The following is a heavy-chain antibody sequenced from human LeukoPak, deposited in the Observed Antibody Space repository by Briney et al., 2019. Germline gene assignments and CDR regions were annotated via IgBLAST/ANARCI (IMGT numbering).Heavy chain of an antibody. CDR1: GFTFSSYG. D-gene: IGHD6-6*01. Sequence: GGSLRLSCAASGFTFSSYGMNWVRQAPGKGLEWVSSITSSSSYIYYADSVKGRLTISRDNAKNSLYLQMNSLRAEDTAVYYCARDSYSSSSPSDYWGQGTLVTVSS. V-gene: IGHV3-21*01. CDR2: ITSSSSYI. J-gene: IGHJ4*02. CDR3: ARDSYSSSSPSDY.